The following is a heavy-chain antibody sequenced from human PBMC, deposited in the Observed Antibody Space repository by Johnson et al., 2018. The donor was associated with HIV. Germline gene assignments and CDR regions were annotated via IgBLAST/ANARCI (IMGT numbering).Heavy chain of an antibody. V-gene: IGHV3-23*04. CDR3: AKDLRVFDWFNAYDAFDI. D-gene: IGHD3-9*01. J-gene: IGHJ3*02. CDR1: GFTFSNAW. Sequence: VQLVESGGGLVKPGGSLRLSCAASGFTFSNAWMSWVRQAPGKGLEWVSTISGSGDNTYYADSVKGRFTISRDNSKNTLYLQMNSLRADDTAVYYCAKDLRVFDWFNAYDAFDIWGQGTMVTVSS. CDR2: ISGSGDNT.